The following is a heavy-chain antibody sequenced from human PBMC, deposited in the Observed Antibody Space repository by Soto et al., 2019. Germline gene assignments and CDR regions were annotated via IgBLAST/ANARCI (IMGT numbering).Heavy chain of an antibody. CDR3: SKAIGRSGYLTHSSAC. CDR1: GFTFSSYS. J-gene: IGHJ4*01. D-gene: IGHD5-12*01. Sequence: GGSLRLSCAASGFTFSSYSMNWVRQAPGKGLEWVSYISSSSSTIYYADSVKGRFTISRDNAKNSLYLQMNSLRAEDTAVYYCSKAIGRSGYLTHSSACWGHGTLDTVSP. V-gene: IGHV3-48*01. CDR2: ISSSSSTI.